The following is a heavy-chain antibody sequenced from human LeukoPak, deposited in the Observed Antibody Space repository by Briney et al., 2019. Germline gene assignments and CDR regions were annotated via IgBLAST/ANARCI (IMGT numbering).Heavy chain of an antibody. CDR2: MNPNSGYT. Sequence: ASVKVSCKASGYTFTSYGINWVRQATGQGLEWMAWMNPNSGYTGYAQKFQGRVTLTRDTSITTAFMELSSLRSEDTAVYYCAGNYYGSGSYYSEDRYWGQGTLVTVSS. CDR3: AGNYYGSGSYYSEDRY. CDR1: GYTFTSYG. V-gene: IGHV1-8*03. J-gene: IGHJ4*02. D-gene: IGHD3-10*01.